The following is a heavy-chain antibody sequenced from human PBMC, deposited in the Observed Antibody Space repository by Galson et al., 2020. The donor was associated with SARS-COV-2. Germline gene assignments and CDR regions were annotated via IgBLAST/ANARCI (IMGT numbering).Heavy chain of an antibody. CDR3: ARSILGGSWGRAFDY. CDR1: GGTFSSYA. Sequence: SVKVSCKASGGTFSSYAISWVRQAPGQGLEWMGGIIPIFGTANYAQKFQGRVTITADKSTSTAYMELSSLRSEDTAVYYCARSILGGSWGRAFDYWGQGTLVTVSS. J-gene: IGHJ4*02. D-gene: IGHD2-15*01. V-gene: IGHV1-69*06. CDR2: IIPIFGTA.